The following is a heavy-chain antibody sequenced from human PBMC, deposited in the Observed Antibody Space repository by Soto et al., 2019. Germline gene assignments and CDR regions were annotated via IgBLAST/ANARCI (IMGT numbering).Heavy chain of an antibody. CDR3: ARWTTVDTRFLDY. J-gene: IGHJ4*02. V-gene: IGHV3-21*06. Sequence: EMQLLESGGGLVTPGGSLRLSCAASGFNFSSYTMTWVRQAPGKGLEWVSSINTISSHIYYADSVKGRFTISRDNTQNSLYLKMNSLRAEDTAVYFCARWTTVDTRFLDYWGQGTRVTVSS. CDR2: INTISSHI. D-gene: IGHD4-17*01. CDR1: GFNFSSYT.